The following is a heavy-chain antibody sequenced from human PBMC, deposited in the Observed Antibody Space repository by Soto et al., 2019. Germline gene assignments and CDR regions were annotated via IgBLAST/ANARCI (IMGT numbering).Heavy chain of an antibody. D-gene: IGHD2-21*01. CDR3: AYGESYEGYFDY. CDR1: GGSIGSYY. Sequence: PSETLSLTCSVSGGSIGSYYWSWIRQPPGKGLEWIGYIYYSGSTNYNPSLRSRVTISVDTSKTHFSLKLSSVTAADTGVYYCAYGESYEGYFDYWGQGALVTVSS. V-gene: IGHV4-59*01. J-gene: IGHJ4*02. CDR2: IYYSGST.